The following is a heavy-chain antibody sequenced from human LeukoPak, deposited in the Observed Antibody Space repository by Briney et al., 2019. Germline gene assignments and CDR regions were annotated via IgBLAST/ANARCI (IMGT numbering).Heavy chain of an antibody. CDR3: ARDLYSYGPFDY. Sequence: GGSLRLSCAASGFTFGSYTMHWVRQAPGKGLDWVALISYDGSEKSYADSVKGRFTISRHNTKNTLYLQIYILRAEDTAVYYCARDLYSYGPFDYWGQGTLVTVSS. CDR2: ISYDGSEK. J-gene: IGHJ4*02. V-gene: IGHV3-30*04. CDR1: GFTFGSYT. D-gene: IGHD5-18*01.